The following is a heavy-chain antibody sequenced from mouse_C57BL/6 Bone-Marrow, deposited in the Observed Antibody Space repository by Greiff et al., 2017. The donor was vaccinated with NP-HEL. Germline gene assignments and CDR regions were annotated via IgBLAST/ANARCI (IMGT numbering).Heavy chain of an antibody. V-gene: IGHV1-66*01. Sequence: QVHVKQSGPELVKPGASVKISCKASGYSFTSYYIHWVKQRPGQGLEWIGWIYPGSGNTKYNEKFKGKATLTADTSSSTAYMQLSSLTSEDSAVYYCARGTYYGNYYFDYWGQGTTLTVSS. D-gene: IGHD2-10*01. J-gene: IGHJ2*01. CDR2: IYPGSGNT. CDR3: ARGTYYGNYYFDY. CDR1: GYSFTSYY.